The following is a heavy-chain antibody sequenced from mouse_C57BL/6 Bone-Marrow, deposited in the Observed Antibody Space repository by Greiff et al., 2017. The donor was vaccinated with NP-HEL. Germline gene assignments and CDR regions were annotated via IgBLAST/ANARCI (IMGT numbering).Heavy chain of an antibody. J-gene: IGHJ1*03. D-gene: IGHD1-1*01. Sequence: QVQLQQSGAELARPGASVKLSCKASGYTFTSYGISWVKQRPGQGLEWIGEIYPRSGNTYYNEKFKGKATLTADKSSSTAYMELRSLTSEDSAVYFCARHGSSYWYFDVWGTGTTVTVSS. CDR3: ARHGSSYWYFDV. CDR1: GYTFTSYG. CDR2: IYPRSGNT. V-gene: IGHV1-81*01.